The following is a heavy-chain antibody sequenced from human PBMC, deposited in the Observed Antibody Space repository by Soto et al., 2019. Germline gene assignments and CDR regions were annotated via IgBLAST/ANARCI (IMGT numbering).Heavy chain of an antibody. Sequence: SETLSLTCTVSGGSISSGGYYWSWIRQHPGKGLEWIGYIYYSGSTYYNTSLKSRVTISVDTSKNQFSLKLSSVTAADTAVYYCARENAWFGEFDPYYYYGMDVWGQGTTVTVSS. D-gene: IGHD3-10*01. CDR3: ARENAWFGEFDPYYYYGMDV. J-gene: IGHJ6*02. CDR2: IYYSGST. CDR1: GGSISSGGYY. V-gene: IGHV4-31*03.